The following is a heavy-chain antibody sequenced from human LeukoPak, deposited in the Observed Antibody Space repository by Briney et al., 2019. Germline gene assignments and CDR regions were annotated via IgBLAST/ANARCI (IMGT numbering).Heavy chain of an antibody. J-gene: IGHJ4*02. CDR1: GVSISSGSYY. CDR3: ARAVSLWFGELDY. D-gene: IGHD3-10*01. CDR2: IYTSGST. V-gene: IGHV4-61*02. Sequence: SETLSLTCTVSGVSISSGSYYWSWIRQPAGKGLEWIGRIYTSGSTNYNPSLKSRVTISVDTSKNQFSLKLSSVTAADTAVYYCARAVSLWFGELDYWGQGTLVTVSS.